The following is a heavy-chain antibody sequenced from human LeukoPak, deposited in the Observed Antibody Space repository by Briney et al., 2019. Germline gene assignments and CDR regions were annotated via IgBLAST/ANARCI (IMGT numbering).Heavy chain of an antibody. J-gene: IGHJ4*02. CDR1: GGSFIGYH. V-gene: IGHV4-34*01. Sequence: SETLSLTCAVSGGSFIGYHWNWIRQPPGKGLEWIGEINHSGNNNYNPSLKSRVTISIDTSKNQFSLKLRSLTAADTAVYYCARDPTTVVTTPYYFDDWGQGTLVTVSS. CDR3: ARDPTTVVTTPYYFDD. CDR2: INHSGNN. D-gene: IGHD4-23*01.